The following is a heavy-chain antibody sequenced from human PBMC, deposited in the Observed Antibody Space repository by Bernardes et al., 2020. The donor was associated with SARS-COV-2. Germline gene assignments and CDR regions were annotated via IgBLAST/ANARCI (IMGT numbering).Heavy chain of an antibody. CDR2: MTPNTGNT. CDR3: ATFRYDVWSGYYRNSMDV. J-gene: IGHJ6*02. V-gene: IGHV1-8*01. Sequence: ASVKVSCKASGYTFTSYDVNWVRHATGQGLEWMGWMTPNTGNTVYAQKFQGRVTLTRNTSISTAYMELSSLRSEDTAVYYCATFRYDVWSGYYRNSMDVGGQGTTVTVSS. D-gene: IGHD3-3*01. CDR1: GYTFTSYD.